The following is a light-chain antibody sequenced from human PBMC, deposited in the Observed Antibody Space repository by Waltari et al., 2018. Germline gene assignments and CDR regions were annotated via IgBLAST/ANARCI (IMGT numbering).Light chain of an antibody. V-gene: IGLV2-14*01. CDR3: SSYTSSSTLEV. Sequence: QSALTQPASVSGSPGPSITISCTGTSSDVCGYNYVSWYQQHPGKAPKLMIYEVSNGPSGVSNRFSGSKSGNTASLTISGLQAEDEADYYCSSYTSSSTLEVFGTGTKVTVL. J-gene: IGLJ1*01. CDR1: SSDVCGYNY. CDR2: EVS.